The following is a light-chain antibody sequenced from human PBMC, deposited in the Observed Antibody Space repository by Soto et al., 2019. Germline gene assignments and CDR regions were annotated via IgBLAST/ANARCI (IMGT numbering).Light chain of an antibody. CDR2: SNN. V-gene: IGLV1-44*01. J-gene: IGLJ2*01. CDR3: VAWDGSLNGYVV. Sequence: QSVLTQPPSASGTPGQRVTISCSGSSSNIGSNTVHWYQQLPGTAPKLVIYSNNQRPSGVPDRFSGSKSGTSASLAISGLQSEDEADYYCVAWDGSLNGYVVFGGGTK. CDR1: SSNIGSNT.